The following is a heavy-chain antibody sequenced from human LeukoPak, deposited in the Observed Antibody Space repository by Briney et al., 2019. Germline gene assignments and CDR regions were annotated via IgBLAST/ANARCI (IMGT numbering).Heavy chain of an antibody. Sequence: SQTLSLTCAISGDSVSSNSAAWNWIRQSPSRGLEWLGRAYYRPKWYNDYAVSVKSRITINPDTSKNQFSPQLNSVTPEDTAVYYCARDRDGDYYDGYYFDYWGQGTLVTVSS. D-gene: IGHD3-22*01. CDR2: AYYRPKWYN. CDR3: ARDRDGDYYDGYYFDY. CDR1: GDSVSSNSAA. J-gene: IGHJ4*02. V-gene: IGHV6-1*01.